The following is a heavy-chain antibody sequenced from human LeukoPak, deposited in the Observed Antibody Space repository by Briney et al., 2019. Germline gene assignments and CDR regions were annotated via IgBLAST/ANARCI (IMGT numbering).Heavy chain of an antibody. CDR3: ARSSIVGATRETFDY. Sequence: SKTLSLTCTVSGGSISSYYWSWIRQPAGKGLEWIGRIYTSGSTNYNPSLKSRVTMSVDTSKNQFSLKLSSVTAADTAVYYCARSSIVGATRETFDYWGQGTLVTVSS. J-gene: IGHJ4*02. CDR1: GGSISSYY. D-gene: IGHD1-26*01. CDR2: IYTSGST. V-gene: IGHV4-4*07.